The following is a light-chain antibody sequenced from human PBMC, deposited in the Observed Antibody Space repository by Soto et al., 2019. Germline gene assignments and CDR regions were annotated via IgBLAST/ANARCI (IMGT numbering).Light chain of an antibody. Sequence: EIVLTQSPATLSLSPGERATLSCRASQSVSNYIAWFQQKPGQAPRLLIYDASNRATGIPARFSGSGSGTEFTLTISSLEPEDFAVYYCQQRSSWPLLTFGGGTKVEI. CDR3: QQRSSWPLLT. CDR2: DAS. V-gene: IGKV3-11*01. CDR1: QSVSNY. J-gene: IGKJ4*01.